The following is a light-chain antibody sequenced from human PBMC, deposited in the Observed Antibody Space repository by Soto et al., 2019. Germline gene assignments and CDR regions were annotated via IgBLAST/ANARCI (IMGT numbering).Light chain of an antibody. CDR3: MQALQAPFT. V-gene: IGKV2-28*01. CDR2: SGS. Sequence: EIVMTQSPLSLPVTPGEPASISCKSSQSLLHSNGYNYLDWYLQKPGQSPQLLIYSGSNRASGVPDRFSGSGSGTDFTLKISRVEAEDVAVYYCMQALQAPFTFGPGTKVVIK. J-gene: IGKJ3*01. CDR1: QSLLHSNGYNY.